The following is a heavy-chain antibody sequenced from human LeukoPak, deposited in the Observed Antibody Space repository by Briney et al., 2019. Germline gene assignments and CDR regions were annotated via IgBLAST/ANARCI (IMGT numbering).Heavy chain of an antibody. D-gene: IGHD3-10*01. J-gene: IGHJ4*02. V-gene: IGHV1-18*01. Sequence: ASVKVSCKASGYTFTSYGISWVRQAPGQGLEWMGWISAYNGNTNYSQKFQGRVTITRDTSASTAYMELSNLRSEDTAVYYCARAYYYGSGSYSYFDYWGQGTLVTVSS. CDR3: ARAYYYGSGSYSYFDY. CDR2: ISAYNGNT. CDR1: GYTFTSYG.